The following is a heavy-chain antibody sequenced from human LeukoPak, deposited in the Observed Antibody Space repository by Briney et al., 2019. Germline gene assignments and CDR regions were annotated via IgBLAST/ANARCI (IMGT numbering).Heavy chain of an antibody. J-gene: IGHJ4*02. CDR2: IIPIFGTA. CDR3: ARAKRGITMIVVAKYYFDY. V-gene: IGHV1-69*06. Sequence: GASVKVSCKASGGTFSSYAISWVRQAPGQGLEWMGGIIPIFGTANYAQKFQGRVTITADKSTSTAYMELSSLRSEDTAVYYCARAKRGITMIVVAKYYFDYWGQGTLVTVSS. CDR1: GGTFSSYA. D-gene: IGHD3-22*01.